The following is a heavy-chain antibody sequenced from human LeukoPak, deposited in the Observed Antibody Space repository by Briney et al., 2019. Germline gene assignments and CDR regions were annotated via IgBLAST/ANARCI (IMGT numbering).Heavy chain of an antibody. CDR3: ARDLAVRRVTTYFDN. Sequence: SETLSLTCAVSGGSISSSNWWSWVRQPPGKGLEWIGEIYHSGSTNYNPSLKSRVTISVDKSKNQFSLKLSSVTAADTAVYYCARDLAVRRVTTYFDNWGQGTLVTVSS. CDR2: IYHSGST. D-gene: IGHD3-22*01. J-gene: IGHJ4*02. CDR1: GGSISSSNW. V-gene: IGHV4-4*02.